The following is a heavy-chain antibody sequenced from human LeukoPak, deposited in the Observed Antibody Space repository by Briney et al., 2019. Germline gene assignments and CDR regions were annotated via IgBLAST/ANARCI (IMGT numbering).Heavy chain of an antibody. CDR2: INYVRTT. Sequence: SETLSLTCTVPGGSISSYYWNWIRQPPGKGLEWIGYINYVRTTDYNPSLKSRATISLDTSKNRFSLKLSSVTAAETAMYYCARSHSSSDHYYYYGMDVWGQGTAVTVSS. J-gene: IGHJ6*02. CDR1: GGSISSYY. CDR3: ARSHSSSDHYYYYGMDV. V-gene: IGHV4-59*08. D-gene: IGHD6-13*01.